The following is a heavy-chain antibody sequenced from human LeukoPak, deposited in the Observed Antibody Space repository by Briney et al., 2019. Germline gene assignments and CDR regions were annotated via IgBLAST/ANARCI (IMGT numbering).Heavy chain of an antibody. J-gene: IGHJ3*02. V-gene: IGHV1-8*01. Sequence: ASVKVSCKASGYTFTSYDINWVRQATGQGLEWMGLMSLNSGNTGCAKKFQGRVTMTRNTSIRTAYMEPSSLTSEDPAVYYWVTTGSGRPEAFDIWGQGTMVTVSS. CDR2: MSLNSGNT. CDR3: VTTGSGRPEAFDI. CDR1: GYTFTSYD. D-gene: IGHD1-1*01.